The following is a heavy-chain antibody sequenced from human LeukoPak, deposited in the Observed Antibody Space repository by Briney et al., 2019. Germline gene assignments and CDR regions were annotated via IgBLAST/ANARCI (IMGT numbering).Heavy chain of an antibody. D-gene: IGHD3-16*01. Sequence: GASVKVSCKASGYTFTGYYMHWVRQAPGQGLEWMGWINPNSGGTNYAQKFQGRVTMTRDTSISTAYMELSRLRSDDTAVYYCAREGERVTYYYYYYYMDVWGKGTTVTVSS. V-gene: IGHV1-2*02. CDR1: GYTFTGYY. CDR3: AREGERVTYYYYYYYMDV. CDR2: INPNSGGT. J-gene: IGHJ6*03.